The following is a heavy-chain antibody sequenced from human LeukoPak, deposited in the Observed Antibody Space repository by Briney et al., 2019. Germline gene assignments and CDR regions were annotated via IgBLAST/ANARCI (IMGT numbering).Heavy chain of an antibody. CDR1: GFTFSSYS. V-gene: IGHV3-21*01. CDR3: ASYGESDILTGYYNDY. Sequence: GGSLRLSCAASGFTFSSYSMNWVRQAPGKGLEWVSSISSSSSYIYYADSVKGRFTISRDNAKNSLYPQMNSLRAEDTAVYYCASYGESDILTGYYNDYWGQGTLVTVSS. J-gene: IGHJ4*02. D-gene: IGHD3-9*01. CDR2: ISSSSSYI.